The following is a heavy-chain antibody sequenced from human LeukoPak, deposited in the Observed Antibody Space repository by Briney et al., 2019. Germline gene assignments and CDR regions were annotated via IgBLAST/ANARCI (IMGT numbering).Heavy chain of an antibody. CDR3: ARRVGKPQILVY. Sequence: ASVKVSCKASGYTFTNYDINWVRQASGQGLEWMGWMNPNSGNTGYAQKFQGRVTITRNTSISTAYMELSSLSSEDTAVYYCARRVGKPQILVYWGQGTLVTVSS. CDR1: GYTFTNYD. J-gene: IGHJ4*02. CDR2: MNPNSGNT. D-gene: IGHD2-2*01. V-gene: IGHV1-8*03.